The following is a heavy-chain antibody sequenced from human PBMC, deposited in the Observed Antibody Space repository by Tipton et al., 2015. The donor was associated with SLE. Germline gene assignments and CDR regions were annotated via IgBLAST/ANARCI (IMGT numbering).Heavy chain of an antibody. D-gene: IGHD2-15*01. Sequence: SLRLSCAASGFTFSDYYMTWIRQAPGKGLEWVSYISTVVNTIYYADSVKGRFTISRDNAKNSLYLQMNSLRAEDTAVYYCARVGKYCSGGSCYSGFGAFDIWGQGTKVTVSS. J-gene: IGHJ3*02. V-gene: IGHV3-11*04. CDR2: ISTVVNTI. CDR1: GFTFSDYY. CDR3: ARVGKYCSGGSCYSGFGAFDI.